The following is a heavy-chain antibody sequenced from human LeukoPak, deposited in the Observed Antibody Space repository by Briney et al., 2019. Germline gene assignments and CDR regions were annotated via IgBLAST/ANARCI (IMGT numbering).Heavy chain of an antibody. CDR2: INTNTGNP. D-gene: IGHD1-26*01. CDR3: ARISNREGN. CDR1: GYTFNRYA. Sequence: ASVKVSCKASGYTFNRYAMNWVRQAPGQGLQWMGWINTNTGNPTYAQGFTGRFVFSLDTSVSTAYLQISTLKAEDTAVCYCARISNREGNWGQGTLVTVSS. J-gene: IGHJ4*02. V-gene: IGHV7-4-1*02.